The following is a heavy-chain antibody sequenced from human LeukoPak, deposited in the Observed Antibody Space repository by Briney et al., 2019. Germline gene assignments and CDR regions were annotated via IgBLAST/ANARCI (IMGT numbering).Heavy chain of an antibody. Sequence: SETLSLTCTVSGGSISSGSYYWSWIRQPAGKGLEWIGRIYTSGSTNYNPSLKSRVTISVDTSKNQFSLKLNSVTAADTAVYYCAREAHHIAVAGTVNYYYYMDVWGKGTTVTISS. D-gene: IGHD6-19*01. CDR3: AREAHHIAVAGTVNYYYYMDV. CDR2: IYTSGST. CDR1: GGSISSGSYY. J-gene: IGHJ6*03. V-gene: IGHV4-61*02.